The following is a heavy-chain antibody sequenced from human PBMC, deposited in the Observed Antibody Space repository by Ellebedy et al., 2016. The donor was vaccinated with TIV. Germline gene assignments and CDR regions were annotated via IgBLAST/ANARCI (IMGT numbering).Heavy chain of an antibody. Sequence: GESLKISCVASAFAFSPITMHWVRQAPGKGLQWVAVISYDGSNKYYAESVKGRFSISRDNSKNTLDLQMNSLRADDTAVYYCASAPNSAWQTFDNWGQGTLVTVSS. CDR2: ISYDGSNK. CDR1: AFAFSPIT. CDR3: ASAPNSAWQTFDN. D-gene: IGHD1-26*01. V-gene: IGHV3-30*04. J-gene: IGHJ4*02.